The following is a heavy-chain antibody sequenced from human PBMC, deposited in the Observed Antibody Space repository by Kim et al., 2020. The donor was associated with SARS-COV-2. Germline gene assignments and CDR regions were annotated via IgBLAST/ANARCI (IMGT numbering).Heavy chain of an antibody. CDR2: IWYDGSNK. Sequence: GGSLRLSCAASGFTFNNYGMHWVRQAPGKGLEWVAIIWYDGSNKYYADSVKGRFTISRDNSKNTVYLQMNSLRAEDTAVYYCARGGGSSTNCPGGIWGQGTMVTVSP. J-gene: IGHJ3*02. D-gene: IGHD2-2*01. V-gene: IGHV3-33*01. CDR3: ARGGGSSTNCPGGI. CDR1: GFTFNNYG.